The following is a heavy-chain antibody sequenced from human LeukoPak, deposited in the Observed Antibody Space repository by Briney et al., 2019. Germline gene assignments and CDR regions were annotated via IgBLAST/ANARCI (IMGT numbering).Heavy chain of an antibody. J-gene: IGHJ4*02. Sequence: GASVNVSCKASGYTFTSYGISWVRQAPGQGLEWMGWISAYNGNTNYAQKLQGRVTMTTDTSTSTAYMELRSLRSDDTAVYYCARVMLNCSGGSCYFDYWGQGTLVTVSS. D-gene: IGHD2-15*01. CDR2: ISAYNGNT. CDR3: ARVMLNCSGGSCYFDY. CDR1: GYTFTSYG. V-gene: IGHV1-18*01.